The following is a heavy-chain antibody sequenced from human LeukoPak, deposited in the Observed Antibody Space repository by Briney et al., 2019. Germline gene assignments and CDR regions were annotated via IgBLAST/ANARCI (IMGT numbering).Heavy chain of an antibody. D-gene: IGHD4-17*01. Sequence: QTLSLTCAISGDFVSNSLSTWIWSRQSPSRGLEWLGRRYYMSKWYHDYAPSVEDRIIINPDTSNIQFPLQLRTVTPDDTAVYYCARGGHYGDYHFDYWGQGTLVTVSS. CDR2: RYYMSKWYH. J-gene: IGHJ4*02. CDR3: ARGGHYGDYHFDY. V-gene: IGHV6-1*01. CDR1: GDFVSNSLST.